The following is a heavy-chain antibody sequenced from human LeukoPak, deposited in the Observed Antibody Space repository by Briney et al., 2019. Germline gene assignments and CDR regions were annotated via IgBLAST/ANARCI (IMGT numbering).Heavy chain of an antibody. D-gene: IGHD1-14*01. CDR2: IYYSGST. V-gene: IGHV4-30-4*08. CDR3: ARETDRLTYYSYMDV. CDR1: GGSISSGDYY. Sequence: SQTLSLTCTVSGGSISSGDYYWSWIRQPPGKGLEWIGYIYYSGSTYYNPSLKSRVTISVDTSKNQFSLKLSSVTAADTAVYYCARETDRLTYYSYMDVWGKGTTVTVSS. J-gene: IGHJ6*03.